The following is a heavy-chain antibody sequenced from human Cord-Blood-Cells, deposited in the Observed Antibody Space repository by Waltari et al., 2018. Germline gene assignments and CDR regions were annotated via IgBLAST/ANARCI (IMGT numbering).Heavy chain of an antibody. D-gene: IGHD3-10*01. CDR2: IRGSGGST. CDR1: GFTFSSYA. J-gene: IGHJ4*02. V-gene: IGHV3-23*01. CDR3: AKDPTGGSGSYYNPYFDY. Sequence: EVQLLESGGGLVQPGGSLRLSCAASGFTFSSYAMSWVRQAPGKGLEWVSAIRGSGGSTYYADSVKGRFTISRDNSKNTLYLQMNSLRAEDTAVYYCAKDPTGGSGSYYNPYFDYWGQGTLVTVSS.